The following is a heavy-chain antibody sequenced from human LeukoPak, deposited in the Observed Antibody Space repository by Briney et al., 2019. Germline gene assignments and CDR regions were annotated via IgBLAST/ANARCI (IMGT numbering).Heavy chain of an antibody. CDR2: IYYSGST. CDR1: GGSISGSSYY. Sequence: SETLSLTCTVSGGSISGSSYYWGWIRQPPGKGLEWIGSIYYSGSTYYNPSLKSRVTISVDTSKNQFSLKLSSVTAADTAVYYCARRSGGYDSLDYWGQGTLVTVSS. D-gene: IGHD5-12*01. V-gene: IGHV4-39*01. CDR3: ARRSGGYDSLDY. J-gene: IGHJ4*02.